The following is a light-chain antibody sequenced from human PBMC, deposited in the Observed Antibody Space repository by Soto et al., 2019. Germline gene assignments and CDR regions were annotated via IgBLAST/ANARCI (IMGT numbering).Light chain of an antibody. J-gene: IGKJ1*01. CDR2: DAS. V-gene: IGKV3-11*01. Sequence: EIVLTQSPATLSLSPGERATLSCRASQSVRTYLACYQQKPGQAPRLLIFDASNRATGIPARFSGSGSGTDFTLTISSLEPEDFAVYYCHQRSNWPRTFGQGTKVEIK. CDR1: QSVRTY. CDR3: HQRSNWPRT.